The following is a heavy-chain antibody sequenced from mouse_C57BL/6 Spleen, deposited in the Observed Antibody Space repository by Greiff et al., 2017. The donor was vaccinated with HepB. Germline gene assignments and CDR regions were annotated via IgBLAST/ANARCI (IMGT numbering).Heavy chain of an antibody. CDR3: ARPRGYDWDSYWYFDV. CDR1: GFTFSDYG. Sequence: DVMLVESGGGLVKPGGSLKLSCAASGFTFSDYGMHWVRQAPEKGLEWVAYISSGSSTIYYADTVKGRFTISRDNAKNTLFLQMTSLRSEDTAMYYCARPRGYDWDSYWYFDVWGTGTTVTVSS. V-gene: IGHV5-17*01. J-gene: IGHJ1*03. CDR2: ISSGSSTI. D-gene: IGHD2-2*01.